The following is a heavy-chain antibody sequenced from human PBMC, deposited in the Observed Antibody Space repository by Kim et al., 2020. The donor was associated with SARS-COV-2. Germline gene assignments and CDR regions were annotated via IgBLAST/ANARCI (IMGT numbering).Heavy chain of an antibody. Sequence: GGSLRLSCAASGFTFSSYWMHWVRQVPGKGLLWVSRIKSDGSSTNYADSVKGRFTISRDNAKNTLYLQMNGLRAEDTAVYYCVADSGSYFFDYWGQGTL. CDR2: IKSDGSST. CDR1: GFTFSSYW. CDR3: VADSGSYFFDY. J-gene: IGHJ4*02. D-gene: IGHD1-26*01. V-gene: IGHV3-74*01.